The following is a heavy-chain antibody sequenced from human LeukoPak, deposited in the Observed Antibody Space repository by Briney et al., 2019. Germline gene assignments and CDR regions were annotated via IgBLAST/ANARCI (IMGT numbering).Heavy chain of an antibody. CDR2: IIPIFDTG. CDR3: ARVRFGESSDWYFDL. Sequence: SVKVSCKASGYTFTSYAMNWVRQAPGQGLEWMGGIIPIFDTGSYAQKFQGRVTITADEVTSTAYMELISLRSEDTAVYYCARVRFGESSDWYFDLWGRGTLVTVSS. D-gene: IGHD3-10*01. J-gene: IGHJ2*01. V-gene: IGHV1-69*13. CDR1: GYTFTSYA.